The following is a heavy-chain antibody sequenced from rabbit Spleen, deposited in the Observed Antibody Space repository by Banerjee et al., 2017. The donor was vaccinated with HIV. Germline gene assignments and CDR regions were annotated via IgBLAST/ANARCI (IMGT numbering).Heavy chain of an antibody. Sequence: QSLEESGGDLVKPGASLTLTCTASGFSFSSSDYMCWVRQAPGKGLEWITCIYVGNSGNTYYASWAKGRFTISKASSTTVTLQMTSLTAADTATYFCARGPNDVVNGFILWGPGTLVTVS. CDR1: GFSFSSSDY. CDR3: ARGPNDVVNGFIL. D-gene: IGHD6-1*01. V-gene: IGHV1S40*01. J-gene: IGHJ4*01. CDR2: IYVGNSGNT.